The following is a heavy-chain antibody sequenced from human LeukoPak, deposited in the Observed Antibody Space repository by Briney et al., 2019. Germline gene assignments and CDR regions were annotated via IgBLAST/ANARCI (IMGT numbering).Heavy chain of an antibody. CDR1: GYTLTELS. V-gene: IGHV1-24*01. D-gene: IGHD3-16*02. CDR3: ATSPMITFGGVITSSPGNYFDY. CDR2: SDPEDGET. Sequence: ASVTVSLKVSGYTLTELSMHWERQAPGTGLAWMGGSDPEDGETMYAQKFQGRVTMTEEPSKDTAYLELSSLRSEDTAVYYRATSPMITFGGVITSSPGNYFDYWGQGTLVSVSS. J-gene: IGHJ4*02.